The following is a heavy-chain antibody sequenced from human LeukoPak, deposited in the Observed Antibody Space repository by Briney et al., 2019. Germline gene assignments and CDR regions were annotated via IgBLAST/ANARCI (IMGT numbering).Heavy chain of an antibody. V-gene: IGHV3-7*01. Sequence: GGSLRLSCAASGFTFSSYAMSWVRQAPGKGLEWVANIKEDGSEKYYVDSVKGRFTISRDNAKNSLYLQMNSLRVEDTAVYYCARYWAAAGTMDVWGKGTTVTISS. J-gene: IGHJ6*03. D-gene: IGHD6-13*01. CDR3: ARYWAAAGTMDV. CDR1: GFTFSSYA. CDR2: IKEDGSEK.